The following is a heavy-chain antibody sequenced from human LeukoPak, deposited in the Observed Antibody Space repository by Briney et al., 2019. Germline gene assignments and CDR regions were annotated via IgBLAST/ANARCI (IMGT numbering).Heavy chain of an antibody. CDR1: GFTFSIYA. Sequence: GGSLRLSCAASGFTFSIYAMSWVRQAPGKGLEWVSSISSSSSYIYYADSVKGRFTISRDNAKNSLYLQMNSLRAEDTAVYYCARGAGTYCGGDCYSGFDYWGQGTLVTVSS. V-gene: IGHV3-21*01. CDR3: ARGAGTYCGGDCYSGFDY. CDR2: ISSSSSYI. J-gene: IGHJ4*02. D-gene: IGHD2-21*02.